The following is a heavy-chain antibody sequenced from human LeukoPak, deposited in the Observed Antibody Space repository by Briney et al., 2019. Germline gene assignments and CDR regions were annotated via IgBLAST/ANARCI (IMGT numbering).Heavy chain of an antibody. J-gene: IGHJ4*02. CDR3: ARDDYGDYGTFDY. CDR2: ISYDGSNK. CDR1: GFTFSSYA. Sequence: PGGSLRLSCAASGFTFSSYAMHWVRQAPGKGLEWVAVISYDGSNKYYADSVKGRFTISRDNSKNTPYLQMNSLRAEDTAVYYCARDDYGDYGTFDYWGQGTLVTVSS. V-gene: IGHV3-30-3*01. D-gene: IGHD4-17*01.